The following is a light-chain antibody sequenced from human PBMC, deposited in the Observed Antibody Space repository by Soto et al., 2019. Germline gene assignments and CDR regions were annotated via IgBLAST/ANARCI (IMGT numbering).Light chain of an antibody. Sequence: EIGVTQSPATLSVSPGERATLSCRASQSVSSNLAWYQVKLGQAPRLLIYGASNRAIGIPSRFSGSGSGTKFTLTISSLQPEDFAVYYCQQYASSITFGGGTKVDI. V-gene: IGKV3-15*01. J-gene: IGKJ4*01. CDR2: GAS. CDR3: QQYASSIT. CDR1: QSVSSN.